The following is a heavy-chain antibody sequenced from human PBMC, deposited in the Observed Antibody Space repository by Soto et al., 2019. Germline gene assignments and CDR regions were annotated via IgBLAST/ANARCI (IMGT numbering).Heavy chain of an antibody. J-gene: IGHJ5*02. CDR1: GASIRSTDYY. CDR3: VRTAREGAVAPHWFDH. Sequence: KPSETLSLTCTVSGASIRSTDYYWSWIRQAPGKGLEWIGYVYYTGSTYYNPSLMSRLTISVDTSKNQFSLKLTSVTAAETAVYYCVRTAREGAVAPHWFDHWGQGTLVTVSS. D-gene: IGHD2-21*02. V-gene: IGHV4-30-4*01. CDR2: VYYTGST.